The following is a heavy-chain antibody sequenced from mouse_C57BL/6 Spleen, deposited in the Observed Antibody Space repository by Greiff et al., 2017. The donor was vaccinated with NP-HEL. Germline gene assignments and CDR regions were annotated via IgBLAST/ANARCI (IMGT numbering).Heavy chain of an antibody. D-gene: IGHD3-2*02. V-gene: IGHV1-82*01. CDR1: GYAFSSSW. CDR3: ARSDSSGPFAY. CDR2: IYPGDGDT. J-gene: IGHJ3*01. Sequence: VKLQESGPELVKPGASVKISCKASGYAFSSSWMNWVKQRPGKGLEWIGRIYPGDGDTNYNGKFKGKATLTADKSSSTAYMQLSSLTSEDSAVYFCARSDSSGPFAYWGQGTLVTVSA.